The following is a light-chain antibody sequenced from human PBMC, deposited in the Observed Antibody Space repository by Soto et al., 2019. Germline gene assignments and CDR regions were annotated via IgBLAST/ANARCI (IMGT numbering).Light chain of an antibody. CDR1: SSDVGGHNY. Sequence: QSVLTQPASVSGSPGQSITISCTGTSSDVGGHNYVSWYQQHPGKAPKLLIYEVRVRPSGVSIRFSGSKSANTASLTISGLQAEDGADYYCSSYTTTSTLRVFGGGTKLTVL. CDR2: EVR. J-gene: IGLJ3*02. V-gene: IGLV2-14*01. CDR3: SSYTTTSTLRV.